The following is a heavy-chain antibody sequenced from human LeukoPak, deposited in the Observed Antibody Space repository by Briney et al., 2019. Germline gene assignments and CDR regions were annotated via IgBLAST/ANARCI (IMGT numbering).Heavy chain of an antibody. D-gene: IGHD6-13*01. CDR2: ISYDGSNK. CDR1: GFTFSSYA. Sequence: GRSLRLSCAASGFTFSSYAMHWVRQAPGKGLEWVAVISYDGSNKYYADSVKGRFTISRDNSKNTLYLQMNSLRAEDAAVYYCAREALAAAGGFDYWGQGTLVTVSS. J-gene: IGHJ4*02. CDR3: AREALAAAGGFDY. V-gene: IGHV3-30*04.